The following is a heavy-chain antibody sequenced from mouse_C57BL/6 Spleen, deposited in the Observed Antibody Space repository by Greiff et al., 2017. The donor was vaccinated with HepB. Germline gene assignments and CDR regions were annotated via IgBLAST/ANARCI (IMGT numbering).Heavy chain of an antibody. D-gene: IGHD1-1*01. Sequence: EVHLVESEGGLVQPGSSMKLSCTASGFTFSDYYMAWVRQVPEKGLEWVANINYDGSSTYYLDSLKSRFIISRDNAKNILYLQMSSLKSEDTATYYCAREVYYGSSYDWYFDVWGTGTTVTVSS. J-gene: IGHJ1*03. CDR1: GFTFSDYY. CDR3: AREVYYGSSYDWYFDV. V-gene: IGHV5-16*01. CDR2: INYDGSST.